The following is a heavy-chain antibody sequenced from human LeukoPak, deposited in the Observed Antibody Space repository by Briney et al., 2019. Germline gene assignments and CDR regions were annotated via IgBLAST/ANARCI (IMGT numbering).Heavy chain of an antibody. D-gene: IGHD3-10*01. Sequence: GGSLRLSCAASGFTFSSYGMHWVRQAPGKGLEWVAVIWYDGSNKYYADSVKGRFTISRDNAKNSLYLQMNSLRAEDTAVYYCARGSRFRSYYYYGMDVWGQGTTVTVSS. CDR2: IWYDGSNK. CDR3: ARGSRFRSYYYYGMDV. J-gene: IGHJ6*02. V-gene: IGHV3-33*08. CDR1: GFTFSSYG.